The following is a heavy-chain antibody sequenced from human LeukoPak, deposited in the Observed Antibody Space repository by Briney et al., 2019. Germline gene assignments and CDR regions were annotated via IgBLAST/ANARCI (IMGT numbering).Heavy chain of an antibody. CDR2: IYTSGST. Sequence: SETLSLTCTVSGGSINSGSYYWSWIRQPAGKGLEWIGRIYTSGSTNYNPSLKSRVTISVDTSKNQFSLKLSSVTAADTALYYCVREIAAADGDFDYWGQGTLVTVSS. J-gene: IGHJ4*02. CDR3: VREIAAADGDFDY. V-gene: IGHV4-61*02. D-gene: IGHD6-13*01. CDR1: GGSINSGSYY.